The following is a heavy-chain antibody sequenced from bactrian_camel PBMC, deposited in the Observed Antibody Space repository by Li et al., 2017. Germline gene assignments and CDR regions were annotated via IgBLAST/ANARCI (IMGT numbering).Heavy chain of an antibody. CDR3: AAVRSGGYCDPKLILVADD. J-gene: IGHJ4*01. CDR2: IDNDGPA. D-gene: IGHD2*01. V-gene: IGHV3S57*01. Sequence: HVQLVESGGGSAQAGGSLTLACVVSGYNYKRYCMAWFRQAPGQEREGIAAIDNDGPANYADSVKGRLTITKDNAKNTLYLQMNTLKSEDTAMYYCAAVRSGGYCDPKLILVADDRGQGTQVTVS. CDR1: GYNYKRYC.